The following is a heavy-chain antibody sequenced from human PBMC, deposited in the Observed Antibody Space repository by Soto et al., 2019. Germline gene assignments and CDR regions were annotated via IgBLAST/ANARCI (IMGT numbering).Heavy chain of an antibody. CDR3: ARGQRFSDWFDP. V-gene: IGHV4-4*07. D-gene: IGHD3-3*01. J-gene: IGHJ5*02. CDR2: IYSSGST. Sequence: FDIQSHTCPVARGDINIYYVPLLQQPAGKGLEWIGRIYSSGSTKYNPSLQSRVTMSLDTSKNQFSLRLTSVTAADTAVYYCARGQRFSDWFDPWGQGNLVNFSS. CDR1: RGDINIYY.